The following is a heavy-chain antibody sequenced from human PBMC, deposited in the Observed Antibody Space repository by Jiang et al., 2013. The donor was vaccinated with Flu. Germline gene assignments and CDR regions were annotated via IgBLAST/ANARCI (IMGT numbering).Heavy chain of an antibody. CDR1: GGSFSGYY. V-gene: IGHV4-34*01. Sequence: LLKPSETLSLTCAVYGGSFSGYYWSWIRQPPGKGLGWIGEINHSGSTNYNPSLKSRVTISVDTSKNQFSLKLSSVTAADTAVYYCARHRGYYYYYGMDVWGQGTTVTVSS. CDR3: ARHRGYYYYYGMDV. CDR2: INHSGST. J-gene: IGHJ6*02.